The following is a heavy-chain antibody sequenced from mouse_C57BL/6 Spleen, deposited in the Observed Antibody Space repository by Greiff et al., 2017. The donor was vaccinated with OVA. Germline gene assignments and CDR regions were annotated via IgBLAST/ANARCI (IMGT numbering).Heavy chain of an antibody. CDR2: ITPYSGST. CDR1: GYTFTSYW. V-gene: IGHV1-64*01. Sequence: VQLQQPGAELVKPGASVKLSCKASGYTFTSYWMHWVKQRPGQGLEWIGMITPYSGSTNYNEKFKSKATLTVDNSSSTAYMQLSSLTSEDSAGYYCARGGTTAPFDYWGQGTTLTVSS. D-gene: IGHD1-2*01. CDR3: ARGGTTAPFDY. J-gene: IGHJ2*01.